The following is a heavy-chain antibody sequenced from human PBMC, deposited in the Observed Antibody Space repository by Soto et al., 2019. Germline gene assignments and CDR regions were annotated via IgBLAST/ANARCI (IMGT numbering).Heavy chain of an antibody. J-gene: IGHJ3*02. Sequence: SQTHPHPCAIPGDRVSSNMASWNLIRQSPSRGLEWQGRTYYRSKWYNDYAVSVKSRITINPDTSKNQFSLQLNSVTPEDTAVYYCARGEQLVRANDAFDIWGQGTMVTVSS. CDR2: TYYRSKWYN. CDR1: GDRVSSNMAS. V-gene: IGHV6-1*01. D-gene: IGHD6-13*01. CDR3: ARGEQLVRANDAFDI.